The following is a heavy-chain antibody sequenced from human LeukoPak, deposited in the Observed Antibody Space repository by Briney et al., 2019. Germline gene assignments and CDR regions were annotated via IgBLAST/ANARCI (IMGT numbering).Heavy chain of an antibody. CDR1: GFTFSSYS. CDR2: ISSSSSYI. Sequence: GGSLRLSCAASGFTFSSYSMNWVRQAPGMGLEWVSSISSSSSYIYYADSVKGRFTISRDNSKNTLYLQMNSLRAEDTAVYYCAKALRRGYSYGLGYYYYYMDVWGKGTTVTISS. CDR3: AKALRRGYSYGLGYYYYYMDV. V-gene: IGHV3-21*01. D-gene: IGHD5-18*01. J-gene: IGHJ6*03.